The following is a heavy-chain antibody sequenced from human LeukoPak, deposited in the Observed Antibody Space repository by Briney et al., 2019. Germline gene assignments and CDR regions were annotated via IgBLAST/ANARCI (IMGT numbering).Heavy chain of an antibody. V-gene: IGHV3-74*01. CDR1: GFTFSSYT. Sequence: PGGSLRLSCAASGFTFSSYTMSWVRQAPGKGLEWVSTITTSDGSSTTYADSVKGRFSISRDNAKNTLYLQMNSLRVEDTAVYYCARGRPHGNDYWGQGTLVTVSS. CDR3: ARGRPHGNDY. D-gene: IGHD4-23*01. CDR2: ITTSDGSST. J-gene: IGHJ4*02.